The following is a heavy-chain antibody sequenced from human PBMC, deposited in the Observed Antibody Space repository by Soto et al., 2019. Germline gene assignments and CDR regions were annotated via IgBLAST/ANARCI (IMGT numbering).Heavy chain of an antibody. J-gene: IGHJ4*02. V-gene: IGHV3-23*01. CDR2: IGGRGTTT. CDR3: ARIIVATGVDS. CDR1: GFTFSNYG. D-gene: IGHD2-8*02. Sequence: EVQLLESGGGLVQPGGSLRLSCAASGFTFSNYGMSWVRQAPGKGLEWVSSIGGRGTTTYYADSVKGRFTISRDNSKNTLYLQMNRLRAEDTALYYCARIIVATGVDSWGQGALVTVSS.